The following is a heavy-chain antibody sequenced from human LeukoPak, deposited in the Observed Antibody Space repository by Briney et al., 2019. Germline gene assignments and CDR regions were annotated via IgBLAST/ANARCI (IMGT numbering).Heavy chain of an antibody. Sequence: GGSLRLSCAASGFTFNTYAMSWVRQAPGKGLEWVSTISGSGGSTYYADSVKGRFTISRDNSKNTLYLQMNSLRAEDTAVYYCAKYTAYSTGWPSYWGQGTLATVP. CDR1: GFTFNTYA. J-gene: IGHJ4*02. D-gene: IGHD6-19*01. CDR3: AKYTAYSTGWPSY. CDR2: ISGSGGST. V-gene: IGHV3-23*01.